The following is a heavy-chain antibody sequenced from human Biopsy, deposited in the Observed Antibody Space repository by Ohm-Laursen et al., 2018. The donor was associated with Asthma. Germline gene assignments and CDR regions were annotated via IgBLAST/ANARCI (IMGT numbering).Heavy chain of an antibody. J-gene: IGHJ4*02. CDR3: AKRRGYSGHDNDY. Sequence: SLRLSCAASGFMFRSFGMRWVRQAPGKGLEWVAVISYDGNHKFYEDSVKGRFTISRDNSKNTLYLQMNSLRTEDTAVYYCAKRRGYSGHDNDYWGQGTLVIVSS. V-gene: IGHV3-30*18. D-gene: IGHD5-12*01. CDR1: GFMFRSFG. CDR2: ISYDGNHK.